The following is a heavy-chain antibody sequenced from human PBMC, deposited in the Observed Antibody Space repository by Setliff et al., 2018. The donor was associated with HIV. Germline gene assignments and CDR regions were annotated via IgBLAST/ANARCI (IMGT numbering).Heavy chain of an antibody. J-gene: IGHJ4*02. D-gene: IGHD6-13*01. CDR2: IFHSGTT. CDR1: GGSIRSGGPGYY. CDR3: ASPASDSSTVNGADY. Sequence: SETLSLTCTVSGGSIRSGGPGYYWGWVRQPPGKGLEWIGEIFHSGTTYYNPSLKSRVTISVDTSKNQFSLKLSSVTAAGTAVYYCASPASDSSTVNGADYWGQGTLVTVSS. V-gene: IGHV4-39*01.